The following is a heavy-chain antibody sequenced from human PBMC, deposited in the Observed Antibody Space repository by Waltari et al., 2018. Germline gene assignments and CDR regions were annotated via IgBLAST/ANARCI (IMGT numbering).Heavy chain of an antibody. Sequence: QVQLVESGGGVVQPGRSLRLSCAASGFSFSDFAMLWVRQAPGQGLEWVALRLYDGRSAYYADSVKGRFTISRDSSKNTLYLQMNSLRREDTAVYFCAREIRGYYPAYWGQGSLVTVSS. J-gene: IGHJ4*02. V-gene: IGHV3-30*04. CDR3: AREIRGYYPAY. CDR2: RLYDGRSA. D-gene: IGHD2-21*01. CDR1: GFSFSDFA.